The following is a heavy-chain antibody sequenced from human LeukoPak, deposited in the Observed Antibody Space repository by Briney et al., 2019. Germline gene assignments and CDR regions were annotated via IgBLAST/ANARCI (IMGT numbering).Heavy chain of an antibody. J-gene: IGHJ5*02. CDR3: ARGVSSSREDTFDP. CDR2: MNPNSGNT. Sequence: ASVKVSCKASGYTFTSYDINWVRQATGQGLEWMGWMNPNSGNTGYAQKFQGRVTMTRNTSISTAYMELSSLRSEDTAVYYCARGVSSSREDTFDPWGRGTLVTVSS. V-gene: IGHV1-8*02. CDR1: GYTFTSYD. D-gene: IGHD6-6*01.